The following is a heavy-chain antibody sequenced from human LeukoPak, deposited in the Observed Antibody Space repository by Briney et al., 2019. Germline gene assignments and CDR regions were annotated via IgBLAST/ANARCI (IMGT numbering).Heavy chain of an antibody. Sequence: SETLSLTCTVSGGSVSGYYWSWIRQPPGKGLEWIGRIYTSGSTNYNPSLKSRVTMSVDTSKNQFSLKLSSVTAADTAVYYCARGRITIFGVAPYGMDVWGQGTTVTVSS. V-gene: IGHV4-4*07. CDR1: GGSVSGYY. J-gene: IGHJ6*02. D-gene: IGHD3-3*01. CDR3: ARGRITIFGVAPYGMDV. CDR2: IYTSGST.